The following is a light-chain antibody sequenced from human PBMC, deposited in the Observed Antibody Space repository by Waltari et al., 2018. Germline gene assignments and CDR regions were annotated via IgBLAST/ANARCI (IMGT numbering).Light chain of an antibody. V-gene: IGLV2-14*01. CDR3: SSHSSNDVVL. CDR1: SNDVGGYNF. Sequence: QSALTQPASVSGSPGQSVTIFCAGTSNDVGGYNFVSCYQEHPGQAPRVIIYDVSDRPSWVSDRFSGSKSGNTASLTISGLQAEEEADYYCSSHSSNDVVLFGGGTKLTVL. CDR2: DVS. J-gene: IGLJ2*01.